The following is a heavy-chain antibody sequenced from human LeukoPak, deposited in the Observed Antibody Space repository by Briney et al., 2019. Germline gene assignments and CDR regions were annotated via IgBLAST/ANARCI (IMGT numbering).Heavy chain of an antibody. J-gene: IGHJ4*02. Sequence: SETLSLTCAVYGGSFSGYYWSWIRQPPGKGLEWIGEINHSGSTNYNPPLKSRVTISVDTSKNQFSLKLSSVTAADTAVYYCATYSSGWPHDYWGQGTLVTVSS. D-gene: IGHD6-19*01. CDR1: GGSFSGYY. CDR2: INHSGST. CDR3: ATYSSGWPHDY. V-gene: IGHV4-34*01.